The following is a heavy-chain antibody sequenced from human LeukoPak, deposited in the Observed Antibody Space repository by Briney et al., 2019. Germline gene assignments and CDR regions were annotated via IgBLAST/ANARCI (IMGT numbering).Heavy chain of an antibody. V-gene: IGHV3-21*01. Sequence: GGSLGLSCAASGFTFSTYSMSWVRQAPGKGLEWVSSISSGSIYIYCEDSVKGRFSVSRDNAKNSLYLQVNSLRAEDTAVYYCARGCDDFWSGYCHYYYYYMDVWGKGTTVTVSS. CDR3: ARGCDDFWSGYCHYYYYYMDV. D-gene: IGHD3-3*01. CDR1: GFTFSTYS. J-gene: IGHJ6*03. CDR2: ISSGSIYI.